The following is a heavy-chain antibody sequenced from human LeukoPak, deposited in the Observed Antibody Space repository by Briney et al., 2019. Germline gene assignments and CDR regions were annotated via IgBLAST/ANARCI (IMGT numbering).Heavy chain of an antibody. J-gene: IGHJ5*02. CDR2: IDPSGVST. V-gene: IGHV1-46*03. D-gene: IGHD1-1*01. CDR1: GYTLTSYY. CDR3: ARATRTTYGP. Sequence: ASVKVSCKASGYTLTSYYMHWVRQAPGQGLEWMGIIDPSGVSTSYAQKFQGRVTMTRDTSTSTVYMELSSLRSEDTAEYYCARATRTTYGPWGQGTLVTVSS.